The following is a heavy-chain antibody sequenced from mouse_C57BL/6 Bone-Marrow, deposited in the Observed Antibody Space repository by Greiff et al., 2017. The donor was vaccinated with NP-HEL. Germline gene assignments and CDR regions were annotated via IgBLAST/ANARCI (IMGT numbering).Heavy chain of an antibody. D-gene: IGHD2-2*01. V-gene: IGHV1-15*01. CDR1: GYTFTDYE. CDR3: TSLMVTTQGDAMDY. Sequence: QVQLQQSGAELVRPGASVTLSCKASGYTFTDYEMHWVKQTPVHGLEWIGAIDPETGGTAYNQEFKGKAILTADKSSSPAYLHLPTLTSEDSAVSYCTSLMVTTQGDAMDYWGQVTSVTVSS. CDR2: IDPETGGT. J-gene: IGHJ4*01.